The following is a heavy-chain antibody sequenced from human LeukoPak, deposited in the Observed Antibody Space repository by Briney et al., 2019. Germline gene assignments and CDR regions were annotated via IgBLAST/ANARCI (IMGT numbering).Heavy chain of an antibody. Sequence: PGGSLRLSCAASGFTFSNHGMNWVRQAPGKGLEWVSGISPSGDITYYADSVKGRFTISRDNSKNTLYLEVISLTAEDTAVYYCARDNYYDSSPLGYWGQGTLVTVSS. CDR1: GFTFSNHG. J-gene: IGHJ4*02. CDR2: ISPSGDIT. CDR3: ARDNYYDSSPLGY. V-gene: IGHV3-23*01. D-gene: IGHD3-22*01.